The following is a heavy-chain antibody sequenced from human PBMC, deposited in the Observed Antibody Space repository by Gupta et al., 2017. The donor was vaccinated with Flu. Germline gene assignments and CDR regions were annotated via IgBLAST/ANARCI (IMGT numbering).Heavy chain of an antibody. CDR3: AKDITPYDFWSFDY. Sequence: EVQLVESGGGLVQPGRSLRLSCAASGFPFDDYAMHWVRQAPGKGLEWVSGISWNSGSIGYADSVKGRFTISRDNAKNSLYLQMNSLRAEDTALYYCAKDITPYDFWSFDYWGQGTLVTVSS. CDR2: ISWNSGSI. J-gene: IGHJ4*02. V-gene: IGHV3-9*01. CDR1: GFPFDDYA. D-gene: IGHD3-3*01.